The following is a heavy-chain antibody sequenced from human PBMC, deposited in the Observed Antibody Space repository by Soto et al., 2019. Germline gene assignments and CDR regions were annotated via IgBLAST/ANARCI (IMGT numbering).Heavy chain of an antibody. D-gene: IGHD2-2*01. V-gene: IGHV3-21*01. CDR3: ARDPSEGRVGNWFES. CDR1: RFTLSSYW. Sequence: EVQLVESGGGLVQPGGSLRLSCTASRFTLSSYWMNWVRQAPGKGLEWVSSISSSTSYVYYADSVKGRFSVSRDNAKKILYLEMYALRTEDTAVYYCARDPSEGRVGNWFESWGQGTLVTVSS. CDR2: ISSSTSYV. J-gene: IGHJ5*01.